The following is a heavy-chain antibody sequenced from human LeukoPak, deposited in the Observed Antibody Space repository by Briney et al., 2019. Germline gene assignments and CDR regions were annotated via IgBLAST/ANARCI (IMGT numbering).Heavy chain of an antibody. CDR3: AREGSSSWYGFYFDY. CDR1: GGSISSGGYS. Sequence: SETLSLTCAVSGGSISSGGYSWSWIRQPPGKGLEWIGYIYHSGSTYYNPSLKSRVTISVDRSKNQFSLKLSSVTAADTAVYYCAREGSSSWYGFYFDYWGQGTLVTVSS. D-gene: IGHD6-13*01. J-gene: IGHJ4*02. V-gene: IGHV4-30-2*01. CDR2: IYHSGST.